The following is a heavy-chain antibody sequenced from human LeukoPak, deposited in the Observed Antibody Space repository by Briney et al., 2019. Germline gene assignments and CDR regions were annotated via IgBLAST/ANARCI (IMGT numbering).Heavy chain of an antibody. CDR2: ISWNSGSI. CDR3: AKDINYDNSGYYGE. V-gene: IGHV3-9*01. CDR1: GFTFEDYA. Sequence: GGSLRLSCAGSGFTFEDYAMHWVRQAPGKGLEWVSGISWNSGSIGYADSVKGRFTISRDNAKNSLYLQMNSLRVEDTALYYCAKDINYDNSGYYGEWGQGTLVTVSS. D-gene: IGHD3-22*01. J-gene: IGHJ4*02.